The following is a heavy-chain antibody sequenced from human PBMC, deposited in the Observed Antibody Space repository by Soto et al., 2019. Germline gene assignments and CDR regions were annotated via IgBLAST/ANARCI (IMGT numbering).Heavy chain of an antibody. J-gene: IGHJ3*02. Sequence: PGGSLRLSCAASGFTFSSYAMSWVRQAPGKGLEWVSAISGSGGSTYYADSVKGRFTISRDNSKNTLYLQMNSLRAEDTAVYYCANTYYGSGSYYKAFDIWGQGTMVTVSS. CDR2: ISGSGGST. V-gene: IGHV3-23*01. CDR3: ANTYYGSGSYYKAFDI. CDR1: GFTFSSYA. D-gene: IGHD3-10*01.